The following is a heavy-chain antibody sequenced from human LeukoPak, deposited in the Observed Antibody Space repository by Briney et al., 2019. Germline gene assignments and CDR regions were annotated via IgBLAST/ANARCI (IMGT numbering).Heavy chain of an antibody. CDR2: IYYSGST. CDR3: ARRSYVWGSYRLDY. CDR1: GGSISSGDYY. D-gene: IGHD3-16*02. Sequence: SETLSPTCTVSGGSISSGDYYWSWIRQPPGKGLEWIGFIYYSGSTYYNPSLKSRVTISVDTSKNHFSLKLGSVTAADTAVYYCARRSYVWGSYRLDYWGQGTLVTVSS. J-gene: IGHJ4*02. V-gene: IGHV4-30-4*01.